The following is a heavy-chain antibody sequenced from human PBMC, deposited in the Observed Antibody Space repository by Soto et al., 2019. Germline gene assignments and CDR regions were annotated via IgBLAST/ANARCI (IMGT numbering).Heavy chain of an antibody. CDR2: ISANNGNT. CDR3: ARCGNGKYASDS. D-gene: IGHD2-15*01. J-gene: IGHJ4*02. Sequence: QVQLVQSGAEVKKPGASVKVSCKASGYTFTTSGITWVRQAPGQGLDWMGWISANNGNTNYAHNVQGRVTMTTDTSTSTAYMELRGLRTDDTAVYYCARCGNGKYASDSWGQGTLVTVS. V-gene: IGHV1-18*01. CDR1: GYTFTTSG.